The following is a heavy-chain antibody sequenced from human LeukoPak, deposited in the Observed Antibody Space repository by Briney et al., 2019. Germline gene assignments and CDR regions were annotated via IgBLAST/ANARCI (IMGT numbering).Heavy chain of an antibody. Sequence: GASVNVSCKSSGYTFTSYYMHWVRQGPGQGLEWMGIINPSGGSTSYAQKFQGRVTMTTDMSTSTVYMELSSLSSEDRAVYYCARAGGSRYSWFDPWGQGTLVTVSS. CDR2: INPSGGST. CDR1: GYTFTSYY. CDR3: ARAGGSRYSWFDP. V-gene: IGHV1-46*01. D-gene: IGHD1-26*01. J-gene: IGHJ5*02.